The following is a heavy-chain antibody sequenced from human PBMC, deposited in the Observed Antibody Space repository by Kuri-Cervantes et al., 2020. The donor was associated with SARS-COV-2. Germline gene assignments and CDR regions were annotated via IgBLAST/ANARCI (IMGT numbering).Heavy chain of an antibody. V-gene: IGHV3-48*01. CDR2: ISSRSTNI. CDR1: GFTFSSYS. J-gene: IGHJ6*03. Sequence: GGSLRLSCAASGFTFSSYSMSWVRQAPGKGLEWLSHISSRSTNIYYVDSVRGRFTISRDNDKNSLYLEMHSLRAEDTAVYYCARNTPEAYYYYMDVWGKGTTVTVSS. CDR3: ARNTPEAYYYYMDV.